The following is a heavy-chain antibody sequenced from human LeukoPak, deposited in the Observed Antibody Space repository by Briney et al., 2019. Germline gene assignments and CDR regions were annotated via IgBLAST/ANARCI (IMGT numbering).Heavy chain of an antibody. D-gene: IGHD2-15*01. J-gene: IGHJ6*02. V-gene: IGHV3-30*18. CDR1: GFTFSSYG. Sequence: PGGSLRLSCAASGFTFSSYGMHWVRQAPGKGLEWVAVISYDGSNKYYADSVKGRSTISRDNSKNTLYLQMNSLRAEDTAVYYCAKDGTYCSGGSCPRSSYYYYYGMDVWGQGTTVTVSS. CDR2: ISYDGSNK. CDR3: AKDGTYCSGGSCPRSSYYYYYGMDV.